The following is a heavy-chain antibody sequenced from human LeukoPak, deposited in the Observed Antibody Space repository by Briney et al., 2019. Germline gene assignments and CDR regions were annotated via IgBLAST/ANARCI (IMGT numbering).Heavy chain of an antibody. J-gene: IGHJ4*02. CDR3: ARGGPLGHCSSTSCYNEY. CDR2: IYYSGST. CDR1: GGSISSYY. D-gene: IGHD2-2*01. V-gene: IGHV4-59*08. Sequence: SETLSLTCTVSGGSISSYYWGWIRQPPGKGLEWIGYIYYSGSTNYNPSLKSRVTISIDTSKNQFSLKLSSVTAADTAVYYCARGGPLGHCSSTSCYNEYWGQGTLVTVSS.